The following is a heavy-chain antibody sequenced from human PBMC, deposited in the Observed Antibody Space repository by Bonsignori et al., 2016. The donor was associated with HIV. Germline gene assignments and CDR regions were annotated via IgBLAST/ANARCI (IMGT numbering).Heavy chain of an antibody. CDR2: MNPNSGNT. Sequence: WVRQAPGQGLEWMGWMNPNSGNTGYAQKFQGRVTMTRNTSISTAYMELSSLRSEDTAVYYCARGKTDYYDSDPQDYWGQGTLVTVSS. V-gene: IGHV1-8*01. D-gene: IGHD3-22*01. CDR3: ARGKTDYYDSDPQDY. J-gene: IGHJ4*02.